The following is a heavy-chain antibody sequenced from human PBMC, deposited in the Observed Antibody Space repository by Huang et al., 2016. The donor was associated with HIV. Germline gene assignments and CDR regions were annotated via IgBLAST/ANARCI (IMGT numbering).Heavy chain of an antibody. CDR2: IKYNGHD. V-gene: IGHV4-34*02. CDR3: ARGRDTTEMDTVDDALDV. J-gene: IGHJ3*01. Sequence: QVRLQQWGGGLVRPSETLSRTCAVYGGPFSTHYWSWIRQSPGKGLEGISEIKYNGHDKFNPSIRSRVSIAVDTSKNQFSLNVTSVTAADTAIYYCARGRDTTEMDTVDDALDVWDQGTLVIVSS. D-gene: IGHD1-1*01. CDR1: GGPFSTHY.